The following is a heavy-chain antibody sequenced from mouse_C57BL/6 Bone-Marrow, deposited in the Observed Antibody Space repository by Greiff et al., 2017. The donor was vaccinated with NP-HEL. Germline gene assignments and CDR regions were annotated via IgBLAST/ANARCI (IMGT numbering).Heavy chain of an antibody. D-gene: IGHD1-1*01. J-gene: IGHJ2*01. CDR3: ARTGDGSSYYFDY. Sequence: QVQLKESGAELVMPGASVKLSCKASGYTFTSYWMHWVKQRPGQGLEWIGEIDPSDSYTNYNQKFKGKSTLTVDKSSSTAYMQLSSLTSEDSAVYYCARTGDGSSYYFDYWGQGTTLTVSS. V-gene: IGHV1-69*01. CDR2: IDPSDSYT. CDR1: GYTFTSYW.